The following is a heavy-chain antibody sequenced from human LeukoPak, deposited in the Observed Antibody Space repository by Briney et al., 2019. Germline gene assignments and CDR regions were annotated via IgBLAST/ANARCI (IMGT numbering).Heavy chain of an antibody. CDR2: INHSGST. D-gene: IGHD6-19*01. V-gene: IGHV4-34*01. CDR3: ARSVAVAGNDY. CDR1: SGSFSGYY. J-gene: IGHJ4*02. Sequence: PSETLSLTCAVYSGSFSGYYWSWIRQPPGKGLEWIGEINHSGSTNYNPSLKSRVTISVDTSKNQFSLKLSSVTAADTAVYYCARSVAVAGNDYWGQGTLVTVSS.